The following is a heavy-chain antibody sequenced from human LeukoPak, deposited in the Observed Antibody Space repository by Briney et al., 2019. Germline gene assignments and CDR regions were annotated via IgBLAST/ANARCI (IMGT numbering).Heavy chain of an antibody. CDR3: ARGQRGSYSPYFDY. V-gene: IGHV5-51*01. D-gene: IGHD3-16*01. CDR1: GYSFTDYW. CDR2: IYAGDSDT. J-gene: IGHJ4*02. Sequence: GESLKISCEASGYSFTDYWIGWVRPMPGKGLEWMGIIYAGDSDTRYSPSFQGQVTISVDKSISAAYLQWSSLKASDTAMYYCARGQRGSYSPYFDYWGQGTLVTVSS.